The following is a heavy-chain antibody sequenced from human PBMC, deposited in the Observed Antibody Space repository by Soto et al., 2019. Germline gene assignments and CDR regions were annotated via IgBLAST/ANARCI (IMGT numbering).Heavy chain of an antibody. J-gene: IGHJ4*02. D-gene: IGHD3-10*01. CDR1: GFSLATGGVG. CDR3: AHRRTGVNTWDYGDFDY. CDR2: IYWDDDK. V-gene: IGHV2-5*02. Sequence: QITLKESGPTLVKPTQTLTLTCTFSGFSLATGGVGVGWIRQPPGKALDCLALIYWDDDKRYNPSQRSRVTVTTDTSKNQVVLTMRNMDPVDTATYFCAHRRTGVNTWDYGDFDYWGQGILVTVSS.